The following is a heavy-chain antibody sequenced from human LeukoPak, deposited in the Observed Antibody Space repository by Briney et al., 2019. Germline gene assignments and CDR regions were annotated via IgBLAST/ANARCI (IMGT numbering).Heavy chain of an antibody. CDR3: VRGDKRDY. Sequence: GGSLRLSCVGFGFTFSNYNLNWVRQAPGKGLEWVSSISRSGGSTYYAESVKGRLTISRDNAESSVYLQVNRLRVEDTAVYYCVRGDKRDYWGQGTLVTVSS. CDR2: ISRSGGST. V-gene: IGHV3-21*01. D-gene: IGHD5-24*01. CDR1: GFTFSNYN. J-gene: IGHJ4*02.